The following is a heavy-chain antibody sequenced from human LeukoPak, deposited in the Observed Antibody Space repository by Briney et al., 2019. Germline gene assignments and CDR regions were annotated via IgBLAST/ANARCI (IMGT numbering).Heavy chain of an antibody. V-gene: IGHV3-48*03. J-gene: IGHJ4*02. D-gene: IGHD1-26*01. CDR1: GFTFRIYE. CDR2: ISSSSVTM. CDR3: RVDMGAADH. Sequence: GGSLRLSCAASGFTFRIYEMNWVRQAPGKGLEWVSYISSSSVTMWYADSVKGRFTVSRDNANSSLYLHLDSLRVEDTGVYYARVDMGAADHWGQGTLVTVSS.